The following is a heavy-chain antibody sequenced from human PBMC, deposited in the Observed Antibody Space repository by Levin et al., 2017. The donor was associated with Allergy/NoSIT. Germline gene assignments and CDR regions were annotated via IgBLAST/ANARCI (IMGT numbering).Heavy chain of an antibody. Sequence: SETLSLTCTVSGGSISSDYWTWIRQPPGKGLEWIGRIRTGGSTIYNPSLESRVTMSVDTSKNHFSLSLRSLTAADTAVYYCARVGYGGNGILDSWGQGTLVTVSS. V-gene: IGHV4-4*07. CDR2: IRTGGST. CDR1: GGSISSDY. CDR3: ARVGYGGNGILDS. J-gene: IGHJ4*02. D-gene: IGHD4-23*01.